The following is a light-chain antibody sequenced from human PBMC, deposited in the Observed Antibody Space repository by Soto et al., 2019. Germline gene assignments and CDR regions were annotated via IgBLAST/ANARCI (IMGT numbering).Light chain of an antibody. CDR1: QGISSW. Sequence: DIQMTQSPSSVSASVGDRVTITCRASQGISSWLGWYQQKAGKAPKLLIHSASRLQSGVSSRFSGSGSGTDFTLTISSLQPEDSATYYCQQANSFPLSFGGGTKV. CDR2: SAS. J-gene: IGKJ4*01. V-gene: IGKV1-12*01. CDR3: QQANSFPLS.